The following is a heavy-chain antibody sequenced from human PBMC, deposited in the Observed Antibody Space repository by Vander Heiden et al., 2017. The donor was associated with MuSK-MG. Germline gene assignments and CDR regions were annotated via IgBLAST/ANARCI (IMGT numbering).Heavy chain of an antibody. Sequence: EVQLLESGGGLVQPGGSLRLSCAASGFTFSSYAMTWVRQAPGKGLEWVSLISASFGHTYYADSVKGRFTISRDSSKNTVYLQMNSLRAEDTAIYYCVRRGDGSGYYSFDSWGQGTLVTVSS. CDR1: GFTFSSYA. CDR2: ISASFGHT. CDR3: VRRGDGSGYYSFDS. D-gene: IGHD3-3*01. J-gene: IGHJ4*02. V-gene: IGHV3-23*01.